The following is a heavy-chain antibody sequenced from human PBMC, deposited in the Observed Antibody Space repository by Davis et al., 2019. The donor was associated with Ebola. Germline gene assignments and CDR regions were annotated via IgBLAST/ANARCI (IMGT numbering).Heavy chain of an antibody. J-gene: IGHJ4*02. V-gene: IGHV3-74*01. D-gene: IGHD1-26*01. CDR3: ARVRSGSYWRYFDY. CDR1: GFTFSSYS. Sequence: GESLKISCAASGFTFSSYSMNWVRQAPGKGLVWVSRINTDGSSTTYADSVKGRFTISRDNAKNTLYLQMNSLRAEDTAVYYCARVRSGSYWRYFDYWGQGTLVTVSS. CDR2: INTDGSST.